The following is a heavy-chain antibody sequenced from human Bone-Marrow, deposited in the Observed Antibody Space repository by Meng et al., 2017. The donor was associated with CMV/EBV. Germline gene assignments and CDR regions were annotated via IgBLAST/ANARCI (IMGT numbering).Heavy chain of an antibody. D-gene: IGHD5-24*01. V-gene: IGHV4-61*02. CDR1: GGSISSGSYY. CDR2: IYTSGST. Sequence: QVQLQESGPGLVKPSQTLSLTCTVSGGSISSGSYYWSWIRQPAGKGLEWIGRIYTSGSTNYNPSLKSRVTISVDTSKNQFSLKLSSVTAADTAVYYCARGSGDGYNLGWFDPWGQGTLVTVFS. J-gene: IGHJ5*02. CDR3: ARGSGDGYNLGWFDP.